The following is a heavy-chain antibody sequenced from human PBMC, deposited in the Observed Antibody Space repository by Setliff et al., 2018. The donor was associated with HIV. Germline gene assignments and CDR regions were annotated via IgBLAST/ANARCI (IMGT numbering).Heavy chain of an antibody. CDR1: GFSFSDFW. D-gene: IGHD1-26*01. J-gene: IGHJ3*02. CDR3: ARVGLGGAFDI. Sequence: VGSLRLSCAASGFSFSDFWMHWVRQVPGKGLAWVSRVYSAGTTTTYADSVKGRFTISRDNCKNTLYLQMNSLRAEDSAVYFCARVGLGGAFDIWGQGTKVTVSS. CDR2: VYSAGTTT. V-gene: IGHV3-74*01.